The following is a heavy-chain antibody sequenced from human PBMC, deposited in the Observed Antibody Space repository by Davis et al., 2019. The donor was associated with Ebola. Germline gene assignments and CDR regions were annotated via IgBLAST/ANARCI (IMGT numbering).Heavy chain of an antibody. J-gene: IGHJ4*02. CDR1: GFTFSNYN. V-gene: IGHV3-21*01. D-gene: IGHD2-15*01. CDR3: ARDQGYCSGGSCYSFSVFDY. CDR2: ITSSSTYI. Sequence: GESLKISCAASGFTFSNYNINWVRQAPGKGLEWVSSITSSSTYIYYADSVKGRFTIYRDNAKNSLYLQMNSLRAEDTAVYYCARDQGYCSGGSCYSFSVFDYWGQGTLVTVSS.